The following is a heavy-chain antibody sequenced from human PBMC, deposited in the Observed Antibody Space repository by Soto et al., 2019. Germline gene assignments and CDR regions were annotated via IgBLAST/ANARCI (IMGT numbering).Heavy chain of an antibody. V-gene: IGHV3-23*01. D-gene: IGHD6-13*01. J-gene: IGHJ5*02. Sequence: EVPLLESGGCLVQPGGSLRLSCAASGFTFSSYAMSWVRQAPGKGLEWVSAISGSGGSTYYADSVKGRFTISRDNYNNTMYMQINSLRAEDTAVYYCARRGVGSSWRYNWFDPWGQGTLVTVSS. CDR3: ARRGVGSSWRYNWFDP. CDR1: GFTFSSYA. CDR2: ISGSGGST.